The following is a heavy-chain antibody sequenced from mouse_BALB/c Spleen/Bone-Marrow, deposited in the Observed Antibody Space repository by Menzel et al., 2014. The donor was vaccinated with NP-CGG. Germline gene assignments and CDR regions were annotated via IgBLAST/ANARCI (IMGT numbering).Heavy chain of an antibody. CDR1: GYTFTSYV. Sequence: EVQLQQSGPELVKPGASVKMSCKASGYTFTSYVLHWVKQTPGQGLEWIGYIYPYNDVTKYNEKFKAKATLTSDKSSSTAYMELSSLTSGDSAVYYCAREGMSTGDYWGQGTTLTVSS. V-gene: IGHV1-14*01. D-gene: IGHD2-4*01. CDR2: IYPYNDVT. CDR3: AREGMSTGDY. J-gene: IGHJ2*01.